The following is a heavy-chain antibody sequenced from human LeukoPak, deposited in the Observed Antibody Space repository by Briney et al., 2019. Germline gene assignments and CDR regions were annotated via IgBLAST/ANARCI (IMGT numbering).Heavy chain of an antibody. V-gene: IGHV3-48*03. J-gene: IGHJ4*02. D-gene: IGHD3-16*01. CDR3: ARGLWGTDY. Sequence: GGSLRLSCATSGFTFSSYEMNWVRQAPGKGLEWVSYISSSGTTIYYADSVKGRFTISRDNARNSLYLQMNSLRAEDTAVYYCARGLWGTDYWGQGTLVTVSS. CDR2: ISSSGTTI. CDR1: GFTFSSYE.